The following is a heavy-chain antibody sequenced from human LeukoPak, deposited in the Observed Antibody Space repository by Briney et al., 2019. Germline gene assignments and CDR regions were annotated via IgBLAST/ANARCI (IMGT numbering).Heavy chain of an antibody. V-gene: IGHV3-43D*03. CDR3: AKDRGSKRSWSFDY. CDR2: ISWDGGST. CDR1: GFTFDDYA. D-gene: IGHD3-3*01. J-gene: IGHJ4*02. Sequence: PGGSLRLSCAASGFTFDDYAMHWVRQAPGKGLEWVSLISWDGGSTYYADSVKGRFTISRDNSKNSLYLQMNSLRAEDTALYYCAKDRGSKRSWSFDYWGQGTLVTVSS.